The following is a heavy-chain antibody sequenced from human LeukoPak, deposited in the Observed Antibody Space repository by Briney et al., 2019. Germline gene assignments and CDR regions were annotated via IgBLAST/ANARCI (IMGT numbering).Heavy chain of an antibody. J-gene: IGHJ6*02. D-gene: IGHD3-16*01. CDR3: ARGGYYEVDGMDV. CDR1: GGTFSSFV. Sequence: ASVKVSCKASGGTFSSFVITWVRQVPGQGLEWMGKIIPYLNIPDYAQKFQGRLTITADRSTSTAYMEVSGLRSEDTAIYYCARGGYYEVDGMDVWGQGTTVTVSS. V-gene: IGHV1-69*04. CDR2: IIPYLNIP.